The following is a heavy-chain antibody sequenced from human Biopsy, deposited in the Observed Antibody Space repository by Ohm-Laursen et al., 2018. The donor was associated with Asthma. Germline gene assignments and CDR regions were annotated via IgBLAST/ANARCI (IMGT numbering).Heavy chain of an antibody. D-gene: IGHD3-9*01. Sequence: SLRLSCAASGFTFSSYAMSWVRQAPGKGLEWVSAISGSGGSTYYADSVKGRFTISRVNSKSTLYLQMNSLRAEDTAVYYCAKDRDYDILTGPPGFDYWGQGTLVTVSS. CDR3: AKDRDYDILTGPPGFDY. CDR2: ISGSGGST. CDR1: GFTFSSYA. J-gene: IGHJ4*02. V-gene: IGHV3-23*01.